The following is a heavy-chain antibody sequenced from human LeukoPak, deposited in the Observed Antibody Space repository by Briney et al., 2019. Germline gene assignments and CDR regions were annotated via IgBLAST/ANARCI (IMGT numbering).Heavy chain of an antibody. CDR2: IIPIFCTA. CDR1: GGTFSSYA. J-gene: IGHJ4*02. V-gene: IGHV1-69*05. Sequence: SVKVSCKASGGTFSSYAISWARQAPGQGLEWMGGIIPIFCTANYAQKFQGRVTITTDESTSTAYMELSSLRSEDTAVYYCASAQGKRYCSGGSCYWDFDYWGQGTLVTVSS. D-gene: IGHD2-15*01. CDR3: ASAQGKRYCSGGSCYWDFDY.